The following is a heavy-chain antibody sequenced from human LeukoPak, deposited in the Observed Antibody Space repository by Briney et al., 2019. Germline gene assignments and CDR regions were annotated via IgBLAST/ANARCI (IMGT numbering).Heavy chain of an antibody. CDR3: TRGYYYDSSGYPKDY. CDR1: GFTFRGSA. Sequence: GGSLRLSCAASGFTFRGSAMPGVRQASGKGLEWVGRIRSKANSYATAYAASVKGRFTISRDDSKNTAYLQMNSLKTEDTAVYYCTRGYYYDSSGYPKDYWGQGTLVTVSS. V-gene: IGHV3-73*01. CDR2: IRSKANSYAT. D-gene: IGHD3-22*01. J-gene: IGHJ4*02.